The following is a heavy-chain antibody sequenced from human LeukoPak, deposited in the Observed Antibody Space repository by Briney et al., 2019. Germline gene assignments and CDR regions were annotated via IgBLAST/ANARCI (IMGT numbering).Heavy chain of an antibody. Sequence: QTGRSLRLSCAASRFPFKNYGMHGLRQAPGKGLEWVAVISDDGSSKHYADSVKGRFTISRDNSNNTLYLQMNSLRAEDAAVYYCAKCKETTASGTFGYWGQGTLVTVSS. CDR2: ISDDGSSK. V-gene: IGHV3-30*18. J-gene: IGHJ4*02. CDR1: RFPFKNYG. CDR3: AKCKETTASGTFGY. D-gene: IGHD6-13*01.